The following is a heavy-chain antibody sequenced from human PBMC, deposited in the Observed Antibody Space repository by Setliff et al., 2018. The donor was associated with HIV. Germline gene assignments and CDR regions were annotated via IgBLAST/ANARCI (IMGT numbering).Heavy chain of an antibody. CDR2: INPILGVA. CDR3: VRGVQSPPHYSYYYMDV. Sequence: SVKVSCKASRSTFNSHTINWVRQAPGQGLEWMGWINPILGVANYAQRFQGKVTITADKSTSTAYMELTSLRFDDTAMYYCVRGVQSPPHYSYYYMDVWGEGTMVTVSS. V-gene: IGHV1-69*10. D-gene: IGHD3-3*01. CDR1: RSTFNSHT. J-gene: IGHJ6*03.